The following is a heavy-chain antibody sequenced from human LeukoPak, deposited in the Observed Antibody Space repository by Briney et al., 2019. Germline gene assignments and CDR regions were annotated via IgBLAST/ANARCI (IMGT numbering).Heavy chain of an antibody. Sequence: PGGSLRLSCAASGFTFSSYAMRWVRQAPGKGLEWVSSISGSDGSTYYADSVEGRFTISRDNSKNTLYVQMNSLRAEDTAVYYCAKDRRGGSYTALAFDVWGQGTTVTVSS. CDR2: ISGSDGST. D-gene: IGHD1-26*01. CDR1: GFTFSSYA. CDR3: AKDRRGGSYTALAFDV. V-gene: IGHV3-23*01. J-gene: IGHJ3*01.